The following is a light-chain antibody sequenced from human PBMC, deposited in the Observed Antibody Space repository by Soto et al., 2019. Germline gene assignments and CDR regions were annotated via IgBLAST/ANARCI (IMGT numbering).Light chain of an antibody. Sequence: DIQMPQSPSTLSASVGDRVTITCRASQSISSWLAWYQQKPGKAPKLLIYKASSLESGVPSRFSGSGSGTEFTLTISSLQPDDFATYYCQQYNSYSTTFGQGTKV. V-gene: IGKV1-5*03. J-gene: IGKJ1*01. CDR3: QQYNSYSTT. CDR1: QSISSW. CDR2: KAS.